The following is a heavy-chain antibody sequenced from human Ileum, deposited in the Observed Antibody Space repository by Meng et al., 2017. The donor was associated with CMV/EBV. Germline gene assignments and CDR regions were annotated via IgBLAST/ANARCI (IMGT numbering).Heavy chain of an antibody. CDR1: GFTISNYV. Sequence: GGSLRLSCVASGFTISNYVMHWVRQAPGRGLEYVSTISSNGGSTYYADSVKGRFTISRDNSKNTLYLQMGSLRAEDTAVYYCARYRDYYCTNGVCYRYYGLDVWGQGTTVTVSS. J-gene: IGHJ6*02. D-gene: IGHD2-8*01. CDR2: ISSNGGST. V-gene: IGHV3-64*02. CDR3: ARYRDYYCTNGVCYRYYGLDV.